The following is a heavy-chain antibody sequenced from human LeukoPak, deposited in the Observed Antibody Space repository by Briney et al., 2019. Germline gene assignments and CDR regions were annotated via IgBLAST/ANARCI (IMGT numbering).Heavy chain of an antibody. CDR2: ISGSGRGGNT. J-gene: IGHJ4*02. V-gene: IGHV3-23*01. CDR1: GFTFSTYA. CDR3: AKSGLNRFDY. D-gene: IGHD2-15*01. Sequence: GGSLRLSCAASGFTFSTYAMSWVRQAPGKGLEWVSGISGSGRGGNTYYADSVKGRSTISRDNSKNTLYLQMDSLRAEDTAVYYCAKSGLNRFDYWGQGTLVTVSS.